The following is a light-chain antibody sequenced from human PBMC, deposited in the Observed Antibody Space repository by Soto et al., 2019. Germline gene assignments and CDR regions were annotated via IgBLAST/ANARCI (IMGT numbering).Light chain of an antibody. V-gene: IGKV1-5*03. CDR2: KAS. Sequence: DIQMTQSPSTLSASVGDRVTITCRASQTSNWLAWYQQKPGKAPKLLIYKASSLESGVPSRFSDSGSGTEFTLTISSLQPDDFATYYCQQYNNYSPRTFGQGTKVEIK. CDR3: QQYNNYSPRT. J-gene: IGKJ1*01. CDR1: QTSNW.